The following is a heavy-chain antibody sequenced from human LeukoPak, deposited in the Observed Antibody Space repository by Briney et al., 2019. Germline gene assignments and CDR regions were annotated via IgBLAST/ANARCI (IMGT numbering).Heavy chain of an antibody. J-gene: IGHJ5*02. CDR3: ARQQLANWFDP. CDR2: IYYSGST. V-gene: IGHV4-59*08. Sequence: SETLSLTCTVSGGSISSYYWSWIRQPPGKGLEWIGYIYYSGSTNYNPSLKSRVTISVDTSKNQFSLKLSSVTSADTAVYYCARQQLANWFDPWGQGTLVTVSS. D-gene: IGHD6-13*01. CDR1: GGSISSYY.